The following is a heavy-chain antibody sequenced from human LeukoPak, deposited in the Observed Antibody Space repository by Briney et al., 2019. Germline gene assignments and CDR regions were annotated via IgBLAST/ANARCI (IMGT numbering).Heavy chain of an antibody. CDR3: ARTGCSGGSCYSDY. D-gene: IGHD2-15*01. J-gene: IGHJ4*02. Sequence: PSETLSLTCTVSGGSISSYYWSWIRQPAGKGLEWIGRIYTSGSTNYNPSLKSRVTISVDKSKNQFSLKLSSVTAADTAVYYCARTGCSGGSCYSDYWGQGTLVTVSS. V-gene: IGHV4-4*07. CDR2: IYTSGST. CDR1: GGSISSYY.